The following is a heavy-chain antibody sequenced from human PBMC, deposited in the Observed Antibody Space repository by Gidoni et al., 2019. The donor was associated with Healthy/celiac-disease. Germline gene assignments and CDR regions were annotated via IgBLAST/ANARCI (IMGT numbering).Heavy chain of an antibody. CDR3: ARGRYYSSGWFYYFDY. J-gene: IGHJ4*02. CDR1: GGSFSGYY. D-gene: IGHD6-19*01. Sequence: QVQLQQWGAGLLKPSETLSLTCAVYGGSFSGYYWSWIRQPPGKGLEWIGEINHSGSTNYNPSLKSRVTISVDTSKNQFSLKLSSVTAADTAVYYCARGRYYSSGWFYYFDYWGQGTLVTVSS. V-gene: IGHV4-34*01. CDR2: INHSGST.